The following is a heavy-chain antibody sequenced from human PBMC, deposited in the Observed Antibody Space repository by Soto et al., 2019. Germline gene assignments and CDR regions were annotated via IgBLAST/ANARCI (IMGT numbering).Heavy chain of an antibody. CDR1: GYTFTSYD. J-gene: IGHJ3*02. Sequence: ASVKVSCKASGYTFTSYDINWVRQAAGQGLEWMGWMSANSGNTNYAQKLQGRVTMTTDTSTSTAYMELRSLRSDDTAVYYCASGGYCSSTSCYRAFDIWGQGTMVTVSS. CDR2: MSANSGNT. V-gene: IGHV1-18*01. CDR3: ASGGYCSSTSCYRAFDI. D-gene: IGHD2-2*01.